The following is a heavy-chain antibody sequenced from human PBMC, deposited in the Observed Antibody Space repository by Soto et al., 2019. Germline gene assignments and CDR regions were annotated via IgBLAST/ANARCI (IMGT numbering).Heavy chain of an antibody. CDR1: GGSISSSSHY. CDR3: ARLFPGYRSSCYVPYYYYGMDV. V-gene: IGHV4-39*01. Sequence: PSSTLSLTSSVSGGSISSSSHYWGWIPQPPGKGLEWIGSIYYSGSTYYNPSLKIRVTISADTSKNQFSLKLSSVTAADAAVYYCARLFPGYRSSCYVPYYYYGMDVWGQGTTVSAP. CDR2: IYYSGST. D-gene: IGHD6-13*01. J-gene: IGHJ6*02.